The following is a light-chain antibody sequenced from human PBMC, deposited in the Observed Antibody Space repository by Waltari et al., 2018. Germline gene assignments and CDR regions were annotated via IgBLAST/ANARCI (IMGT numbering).Light chain of an antibody. J-gene: IGKJ4*01. CDR2: DAS. Sequence: EIVLTQSPATLSLSPGERVTLSCRASQSVRIYLVWYQQKPGQAPRLLLYDASKRATVIPARFSGSGSGTDFTLAISSLEPEDFATYYCQQRSNWPHTFGGGTKVEIK. CDR1: QSVRIY. CDR3: QQRSNWPHT. V-gene: IGKV3-11*01.